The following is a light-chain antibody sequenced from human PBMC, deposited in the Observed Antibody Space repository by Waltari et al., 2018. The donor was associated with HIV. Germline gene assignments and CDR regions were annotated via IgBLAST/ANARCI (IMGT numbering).Light chain of an antibody. J-gene: IGLJ1*01. V-gene: IGLV2-23*02. CDR2: EVA. Sequence: QSALTQPASVSGSPGQSITVSCTGTSSDVGSYSLVSWYQHLPGTAPKLLIYEVAKRPSGISSRFSGSKSGNTASLTISGLQAEDEADYYCCSYAGSTYVFGTGTRVTVL. CDR3: CSYAGSTYV. CDR1: SSDVGSYSL.